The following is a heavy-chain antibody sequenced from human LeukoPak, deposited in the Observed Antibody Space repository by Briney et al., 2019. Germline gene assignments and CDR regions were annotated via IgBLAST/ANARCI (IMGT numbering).Heavy chain of an antibody. CDR1: GGSISSSSYY. CDR2: IYYSGST. CDR3: ARDYYDSSGYYPCFYY. Sequence: SETLSLTCTVSGGSISSSSYYWGWIRQPPGKGLEWIGSIYYSGSTYYNPSLKSRVTISVDTSKNQFSLKLSSVTAADTAVYYCARDYYDSSGYYPCFYYWGQGTLVTVSS. V-gene: IGHV4-39*07. D-gene: IGHD3-22*01. J-gene: IGHJ4*02.